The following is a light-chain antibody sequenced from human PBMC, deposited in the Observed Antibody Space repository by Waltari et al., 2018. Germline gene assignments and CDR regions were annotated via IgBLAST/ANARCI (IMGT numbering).Light chain of an antibody. CDR1: RSNIGINY. J-gene: IGLJ3*02. CDR2: RNK. Sequence: QSVLTQPPSASGTPGQRVTISCSGSRSNIGINYVYWYQHLPGTTPKLLIYRNKRGPSGGPDRFSGSKSGTSASLAISGLRSEDEADYYCAAWDDTLSAVLFGGGTNLTVL. V-gene: IGLV1-47*01. CDR3: AAWDDTLSAVL.